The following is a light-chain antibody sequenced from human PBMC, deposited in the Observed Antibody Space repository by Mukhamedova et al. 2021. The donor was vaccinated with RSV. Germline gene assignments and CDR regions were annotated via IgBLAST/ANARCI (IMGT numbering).Light chain of an antibody. CDR3: QQFYTYSQT. J-gene: IGKJ1*01. Sequence: WYQRRVHGKAPKLLIYEASSLQSGVSSRFRGSGYGTEFTLTINSLQAEDFAPYYCQQFYTYSQTFGQGTKVEVK. V-gene: IGKV1-5*03. CDR2: EAS.